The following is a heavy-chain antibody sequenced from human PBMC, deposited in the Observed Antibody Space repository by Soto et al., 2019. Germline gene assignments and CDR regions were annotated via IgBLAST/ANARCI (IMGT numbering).Heavy chain of an antibody. D-gene: IGHD6-6*01. CDR2: IYNGGGT. V-gene: IGHV3-53*02. CDR1: GFTVSGNY. Sequence: EVQLVETGGGLIQPGGSLRLSCAASGFTVSGNYMSWVRQAPGKGLEWVSVIYNGGGTYYADSVKGRFTISRDNSKNTLYLQMISLRAEDTAVYYYASTRGSSYDYWGQGTLVTVSS. CDR3: ASTRGSSYDY. J-gene: IGHJ4*02.